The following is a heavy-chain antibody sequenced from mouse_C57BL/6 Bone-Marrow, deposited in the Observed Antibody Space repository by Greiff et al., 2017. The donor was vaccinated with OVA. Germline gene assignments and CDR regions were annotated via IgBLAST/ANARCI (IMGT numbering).Heavy chain of an antibody. Sequence: EVQLQQSGTVLARPGASVKMSCKTSGYTFTSYWMHWVKQRPGPGLEWIGAIYPGNSDTSYNQKFQGKAKLTAVPSASAAYMELSSLTNEDSAVYYCTRNRYSSDYWGKGTTLTVSS. J-gene: IGHJ2*01. D-gene: IGHD1-3*01. CDR3: TRNRYSSDY. CDR1: GYTFTSYW. CDR2: IYPGNSDT. V-gene: IGHV1-5*01.